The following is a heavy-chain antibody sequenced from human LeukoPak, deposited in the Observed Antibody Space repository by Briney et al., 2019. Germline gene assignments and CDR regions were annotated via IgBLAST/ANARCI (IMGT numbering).Heavy chain of an antibody. V-gene: IGHV4-34*01. CDR3: ARVKWGLVGYNRNRRFGY. CDR1: GGSFSGYY. J-gene: IGHJ4*02. D-gene: IGHD5-24*01. Sequence: KPSETLSLTCAVYGGSFSGYYWSWIRQPPGKGLEWIGEINHSGSTNYNPSLKSGVTISVETSKNQSSLKLSSMHAADTPVYYCARVKWGLVGYNRNRRFGYWGQGTLVTVSS. CDR2: INHSGST.